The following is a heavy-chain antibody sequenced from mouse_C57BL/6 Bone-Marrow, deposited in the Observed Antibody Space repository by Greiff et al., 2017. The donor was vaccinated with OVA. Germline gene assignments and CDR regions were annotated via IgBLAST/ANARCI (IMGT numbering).Heavy chain of an antibody. J-gene: IGHJ3*01. CDR2: IRSKSNNYAT. V-gene: IGHV10-1*01. D-gene: IGHD2-5*01. Sequence: EVQLVESGGGLVQPKGSLKLSCAASGFSFNTYAMNWVRQAPGKGLEWVARIRSKSNNYATYYADSVKDSFTISRDDSESMLYLQMNNLKTEDTAMYYCVRRYSNSGWFAYWGQGTLVTVSA. CDR1: GFSFNTYA. CDR3: VRRYSNSGWFAY.